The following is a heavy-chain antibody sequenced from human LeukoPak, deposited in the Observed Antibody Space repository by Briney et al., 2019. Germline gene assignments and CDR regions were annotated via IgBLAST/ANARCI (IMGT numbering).Heavy chain of an antibody. D-gene: IGHD6-19*01. V-gene: IGHV6-1*01. CDR1: GDSVSSNSAA. Sequence: SQTLSLTCAISGDSVSSNSAAWHWIRQSPSRGLEWLGRTYYRSKWYNDYAASVKSRITINPDTSKNQFSLQLNTVTPEDTAVYYCARVAVSGTDWLDPWGQGTLVTVSS. J-gene: IGHJ5*02. CDR2: TYYRSKWYN. CDR3: ARVAVSGTDWLDP.